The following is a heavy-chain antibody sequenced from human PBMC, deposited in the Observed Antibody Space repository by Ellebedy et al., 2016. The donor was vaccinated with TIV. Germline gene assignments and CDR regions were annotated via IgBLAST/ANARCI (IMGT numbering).Heavy chain of an antibody. CDR2: MYSGGGT. CDR1: GISVSNNY. V-gene: IGHV3-53*01. CDR3: ARGYNSGWAPLYYFDH. Sequence: GESLKISXAASGISVSNNYMTWVRQAPGKGLEWVSVMYSGGGTFYADSVKGRFSVSRDNSKNTLYLQMNSLRGEDTAVYYCARGYNSGWAPLYYFDHWGQGTLVTV. D-gene: IGHD6-19*01. J-gene: IGHJ4*02.